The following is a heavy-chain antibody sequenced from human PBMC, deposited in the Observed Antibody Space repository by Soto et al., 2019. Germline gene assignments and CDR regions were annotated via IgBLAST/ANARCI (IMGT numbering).Heavy chain of an antibody. CDR1: GFTFSSYG. CDR2: ISYDGSNK. Sequence: QVQLVESGGGVVQPGRSLRLSCAASGFTFSSYGMHWVRQAPGKGLEWVALISYDGSNKYYAESVKGRFTISRDNSKNTLYLQMNSLRAEDTAVYYCAKDENSSSGPNYYYYGMDVWGQGTTVTVSS. V-gene: IGHV3-30*18. J-gene: IGHJ6*02. D-gene: IGHD6-13*01. CDR3: AKDENSSSGPNYYYYGMDV.